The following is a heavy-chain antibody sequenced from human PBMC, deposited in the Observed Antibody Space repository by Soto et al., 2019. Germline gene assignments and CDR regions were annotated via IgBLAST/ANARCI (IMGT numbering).Heavy chain of an antibody. Sequence: GGSLRLSCSASGFTFSSYAMHWVRQAPGKGLEYVSAISSNGGSTYYADSVKGRFTISRDNSKNTLYLQMSSLRAEDTAVYYCVKGVGWYCSSTSCLIDYWGQGTLVTVSS. V-gene: IGHV3-64D*06. CDR1: GFTFSSYA. J-gene: IGHJ4*02. CDR3: VKGVGWYCSSTSCLIDY. CDR2: ISSNGGST. D-gene: IGHD2-2*01.